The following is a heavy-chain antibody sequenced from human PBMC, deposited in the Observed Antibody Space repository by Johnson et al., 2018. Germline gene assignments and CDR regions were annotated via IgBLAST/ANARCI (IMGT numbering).Heavy chain of an antibody. CDR3: GKDHGDPRLYGWFLH. V-gene: IGHV3-23*04. D-gene: IGHD2/OR15-2a*01. CDR1: GFTFSSYA. J-gene: IGHJ1*01. Sequence: VQLVQSGGGLVQPGGSLRLSCAASGFTFSSYAMNWVRQAPGKGLEWVSDISGSGGSTYYADSVKGRFTISRDNSKNTLYLQMNTLRVEDTALSYCGKDHGDPRLYGWFLHGGQGTLVTVSS. CDR2: ISGSGGST.